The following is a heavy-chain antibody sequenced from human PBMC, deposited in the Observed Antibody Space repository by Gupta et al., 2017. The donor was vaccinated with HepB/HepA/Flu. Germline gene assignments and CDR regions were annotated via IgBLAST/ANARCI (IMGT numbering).Heavy chain of an antibody. CDR1: GYVFSSYD. CDR2: INPVSGKT. CDR3: ARGDSGSGSFYFDY. Sequence: QLQLVHSGAEVTKPGASLRVSCKTSGYVFSSYDLNWVRQAPGQGLEFLGWINPVSGKTDFTQRFQGRVSLTTKNSISTAYLELSSLTSEDTAIYYCARGDSGSGSFYFDYWGQGSLVTVSS. D-gene: IGHD3-10*01. V-gene: IGHV1-8*02. J-gene: IGHJ4*02.